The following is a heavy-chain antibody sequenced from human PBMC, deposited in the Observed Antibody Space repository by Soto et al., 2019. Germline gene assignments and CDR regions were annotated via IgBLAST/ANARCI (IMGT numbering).Heavy chain of an antibody. V-gene: IGHV3-11*05. CDR3: ARHAAASGWFDP. D-gene: IGHD2-2*01. CDR1: GFSFSDYY. J-gene: IGHJ5*02. Sequence: QVQLVESGGGLVKPGGSLRLSCAASGFSFSDYYMSWIRQAPGMGLEWVSYISKSGSSKNYADSVRGRFTISRDNAKNSLYLQMNSLRAEDTAVYDCARHAAASGWFDPWGQGTLVTASS. CDR2: ISKSGSSK.